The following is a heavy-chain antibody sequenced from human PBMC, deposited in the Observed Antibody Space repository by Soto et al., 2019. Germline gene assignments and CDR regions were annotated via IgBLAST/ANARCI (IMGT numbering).Heavy chain of an antibody. V-gene: IGHV4-34*01. J-gene: IGHJ6*02. CDR1: GGSFSGYY. D-gene: IGHD2-2*01. Sequence: SETLSLTCAVYGGSFSGYYWSWIRQPPGKGLEWIGEINHSGSTNYNPSLKSRVTISADTSKNQFSLKLSSVTAADTAVYYCASTSHRPYYYYGMDVWGQGTTDTVSS. CDR2: INHSGST. CDR3: ASTSHRPYYYYGMDV.